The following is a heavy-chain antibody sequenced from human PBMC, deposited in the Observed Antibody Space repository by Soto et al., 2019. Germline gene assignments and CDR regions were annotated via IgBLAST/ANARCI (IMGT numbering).Heavy chain of an antibody. J-gene: IGHJ6*02. D-gene: IGHD6-13*01. CDR2: IYYSGST. Sequence: PSDTLSLTCTISGGSISISSYYWGWIRQPPGKGLEWIGSIYYSGSTYYNPSLKSRVTISVDTSKNQFSLKLSSVTAADTAVYYCARHYDSSSWYYYYYGMDVWGQGTTVT. CDR3: ARHYDSSSWYYYYYGMDV. CDR1: GGSISISSYY. V-gene: IGHV4-39*01.